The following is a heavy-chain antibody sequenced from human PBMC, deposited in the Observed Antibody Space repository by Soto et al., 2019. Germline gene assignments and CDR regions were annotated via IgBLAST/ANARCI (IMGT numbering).Heavy chain of an antibody. V-gene: IGHV3-11*01. CDR2: ISSSSGTI. CDR3: ARGTYRSKTDFDY. CDR1: GFTFGDYY. Sequence: GGSLRLSCAASGFTFGDYYMTCIRQAPGSGLEWVSYISSSSGTISYANSVKGRFTISRDNAQNSLYLQMTSLRAEDTAVYYCARGTYRSKTDFDYWGQGTLVTVS. D-gene: IGHD6-13*01. J-gene: IGHJ4*02.